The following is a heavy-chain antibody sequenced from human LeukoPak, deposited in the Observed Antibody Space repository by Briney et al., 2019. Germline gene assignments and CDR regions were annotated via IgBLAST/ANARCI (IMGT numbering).Heavy chain of an antibody. Sequence: SSETLSLTCGVSGGSISTTNWWTWVRQPPGKGLEWIGSIYYSGTTYYNPSLKSRVTISVDTSRNQFSLKLSSVTAADTAVFHCARHSRGYYDSTGYYYGSHAFDIWGQGTMVTVSS. D-gene: IGHD3-22*01. CDR1: GGSISTTNW. J-gene: IGHJ3*02. CDR2: IYYSGTT. CDR3: ARHSRGYYDSTGYYYGSHAFDI. V-gene: IGHV4-39*01.